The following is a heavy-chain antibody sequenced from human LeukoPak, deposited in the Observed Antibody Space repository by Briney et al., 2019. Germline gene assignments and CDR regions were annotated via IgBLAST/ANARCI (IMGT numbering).Heavy chain of an antibody. J-gene: IGHJ4*02. CDR2: IYPGDSDT. CDR3: ARTVATTLWAFDF. Sequence: GESLRISCRGIGYTFTRHWIGWVRQMPGKGLEWMGIIYPGDSDTRYSPSFQGQVTISADKCSNTAYLHWSSLKASDTGIYYCARTVATTLWAFDFWGQGTLVTVSS. V-gene: IGHV5-51*01. CDR1: GYTFTRHW. D-gene: IGHD3/OR15-3a*01.